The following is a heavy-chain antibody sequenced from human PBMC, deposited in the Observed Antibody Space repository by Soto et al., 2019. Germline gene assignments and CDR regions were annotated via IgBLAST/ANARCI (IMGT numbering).Heavy chain of an antibody. V-gene: IGHV3-23*01. CDR2: ISGSGGST. CDR3: AKAKSSGVAGPFDY. D-gene: IGHD6-19*01. Sequence: EVQLLESGGGLVQPGGSLRLSCAASGFTFSSYAMSWVRQAPGKGLEWVSAISGSGGSTYYADSVKGRFTISRDNSKNTQNLQMNSLRAEDTAVYYCAKAKSSGVAGPFDYWGQGTLVTVSS. CDR1: GFTFSSYA. J-gene: IGHJ4*02.